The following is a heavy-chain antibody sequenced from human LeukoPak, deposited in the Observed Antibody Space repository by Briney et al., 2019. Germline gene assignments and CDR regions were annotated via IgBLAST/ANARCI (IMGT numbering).Heavy chain of an antibody. CDR3: ARGEGAEYYYYMDV. V-gene: IGHV3-21*01. J-gene: IGHJ6*03. Sequence: GGSLRLSCAGSGFALKSYSVTWVRQAPGRGLGWVSSFSSTSAYIHYADSVKGRYTISRDNAKNSMHLQMNSLRAEDTAVYYCARGEGAEYYYYMDVWGKGTTVTVSS. D-gene: IGHD1-26*01. CDR1: GFALKSYS. CDR2: FSSTSAYI.